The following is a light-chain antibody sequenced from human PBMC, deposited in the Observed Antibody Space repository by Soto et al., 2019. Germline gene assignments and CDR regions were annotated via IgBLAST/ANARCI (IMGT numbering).Light chain of an antibody. CDR1: QDISIF. CDR3: QQLNSYPLT. J-gene: IGKJ5*01. V-gene: IGKV1-9*01. Sequence: IQLTQSPSSLSASIGERVKITCGASQDISIFLAWYQQKPGKAPKLLIYAASTLQSGVPSRFSGSGSGTDFTLTISSLQPEDFATYFCQQLNSYPLTFGQGTRLEI. CDR2: AAS.